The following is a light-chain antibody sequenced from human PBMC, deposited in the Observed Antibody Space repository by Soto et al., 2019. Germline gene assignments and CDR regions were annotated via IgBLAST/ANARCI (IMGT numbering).Light chain of an antibody. V-gene: IGLV3-21*02. CDR1: NIGTKS. CDR2: DDH. J-gene: IGLJ1*01. Sequence: SYELTQPPSVSVAPGQTARISCGGDNIGTKSVHWYQQKPGQAPVLVIYDDHDRPSGIPERFSGSNSGNTATLTITRVEAGDEADYYCHVWDGAADHVFGMGTKVTV. CDR3: HVWDGAADHV.